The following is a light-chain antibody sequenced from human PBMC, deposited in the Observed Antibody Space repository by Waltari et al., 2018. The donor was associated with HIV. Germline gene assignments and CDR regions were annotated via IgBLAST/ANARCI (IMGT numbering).Light chain of an antibody. CDR3: CSYASSTTFEV. J-gene: IGLJ1*01. Sequence: QSAMTQPASVSVSPGQSLTIPCTRTSSAIVTYNVVSWFQTHPGKAPKLMIYEDTKRPPGVSNRFSGSKSGNTASLTISGLQGEDEADYYCCSYASSTTFEVFGTGTKVTVL. V-gene: IGLV2-23*02. CDR1: SSAIVTYNV. CDR2: EDT.